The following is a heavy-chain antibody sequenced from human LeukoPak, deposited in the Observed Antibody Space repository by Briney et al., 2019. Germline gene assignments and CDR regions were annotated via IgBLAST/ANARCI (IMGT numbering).Heavy chain of an antibody. D-gene: IGHD3-10*01. V-gene: IGHV4-30-2*01. CDR2: IYHSGST. J-gene: IGHJ5*02. CDR1: GSSISSGGYS. Sequence: SETLSLTCAVSGSSISSGGYSWSWVRQPPGKGLEWIGYIYHSGSTYYNPSLKSRVTISVDRSKNQFSLKLSSVTAADTAVYYCARVLLWFGDPSWFDPWGQGTLVTVSS. CDR3: ARVLLWFGDPSWFDP.